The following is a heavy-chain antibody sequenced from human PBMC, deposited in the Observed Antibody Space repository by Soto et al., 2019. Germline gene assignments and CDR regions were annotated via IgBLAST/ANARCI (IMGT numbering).Heavy chain of an antibody. CDR3: ARALVDIVLVPADADGWFDP. CDR2: IYYSGST. J-gene: IGHJ5*02. Sequence: SGPHRVTWTVAGGNIISYDCRWIRKPTGKGLEWIGYIYYSGSTNYNPSLKSRVTISVDTSKNQFSLKLSSVTAADTAVYYCARALVDIVLVPADADGWFDPWGQGTLVTVSS. D-gene: IGHD2-2*03. V-gene: IGHV4-59*01. CDR1: GGNIISYD.